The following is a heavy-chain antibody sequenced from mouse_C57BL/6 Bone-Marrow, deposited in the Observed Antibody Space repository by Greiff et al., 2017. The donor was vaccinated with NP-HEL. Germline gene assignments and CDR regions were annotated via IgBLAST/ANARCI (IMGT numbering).Heavy chain of an antibody. Sequence: EVMLVESGAELVRPGASVKLSCTASGFNIKDDYMHWVKQRPEQGLEWIGWIDPENGDTEYASKFQGKATITADTSSNTAYLQLSSLTSEDTAVYYCTTGLLRGAMDYWGQGTSVTVSS. CDR3: TTGLLRGAMDY. D-gene: IGHD1-1*01. J-gene: IGHJ4*01. CDR1: GFNIKDDY. V-gene: IGHV14-4*01. CDR2: IDPENGDT.